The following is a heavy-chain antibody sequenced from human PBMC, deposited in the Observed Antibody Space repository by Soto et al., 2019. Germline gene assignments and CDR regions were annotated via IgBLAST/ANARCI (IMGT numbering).Heavy chain of an antibody. CDR1: GGSISSSNW. CDR3: ARMEGYGSGSYSYYYYGMDV. D-gene: IGHD3-10*01. Sequence: SETLSLTCAVSGGSISSSNWWSWVRQPPGKGLEWIGEIYHSGSTNYNPSLKSRVTISVDKSKNQFSLKLSSVTAADTAVYYCARMEGYGSGSYSYYYYGMDVWGQGTTVTV. CDR2: IYHSGST. J-gene: IGHJ6*02. V-gene: IGHV4-4*02.